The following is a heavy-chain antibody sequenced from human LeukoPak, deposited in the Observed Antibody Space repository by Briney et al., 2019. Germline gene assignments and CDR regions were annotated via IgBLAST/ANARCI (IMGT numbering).Heavy chain of an antibody. CDR1: GFTFDDYA. D-gene: IGHD2-2*01. CDR3: SKGTSRRHEFDS. CDR2: ITWDGDST. Sequence: PGGSLRLSCAASGFTFDDYAMHWVRQAPGKGLEWVSLITWDGDSTYYAGSVKGRFTISRDNSKNYLYLQMNSLRAEDTALYYCSKGTSRRHEFDSWGQGTLVNVSS. J-gene: IGHJ4*01. V-gene: IGHV3-43D*03.